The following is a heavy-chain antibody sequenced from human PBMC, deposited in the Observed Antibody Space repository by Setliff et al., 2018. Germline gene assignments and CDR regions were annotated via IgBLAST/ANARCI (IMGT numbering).Heavy chain of an antibody. CDR1: GDSISNDYW. V-gene: IGHV4-4*02. CDR2: INQSGTT. D-gene: IGHD1-1*01. J-gene: IGHJ4*02. Sequence: PSETLSLTCAASGDSISNDYWWSWVRQPPERELEWIGEINQSGTTNYNPPLKGRATISVDNSKNQFSLNLNSVTVADTAVYFCARGVRTGHLDSWGQGTLVTVSS. CDR3: ARGVRTGHLDS.